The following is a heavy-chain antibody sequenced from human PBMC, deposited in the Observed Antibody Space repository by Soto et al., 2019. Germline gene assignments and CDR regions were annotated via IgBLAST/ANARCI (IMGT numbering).Heavy chain of an antibody. V-gene: IGHV4-59*01. Sequence: SETLSLTCTVSGGSISSYYWSWIRQPPGKGLEWIGYIYYSGSTNYNPSLKSRVTISVDTSKNQLSLKLSSVTAADTAVYYCARRVKIFGVARDYFDYWGQGTLVTVSS. CDR1: GGSISSYY. D-gene: IGHD3-3*01. CDR2: IYYSGST. CDR3: ARRVKIFGVARDYFDY. J-gene: IGHJ4*02.